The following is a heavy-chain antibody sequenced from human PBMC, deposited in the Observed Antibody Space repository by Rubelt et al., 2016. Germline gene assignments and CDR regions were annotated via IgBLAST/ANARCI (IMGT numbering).Heavy chain of an antibody. D-gene: IGHD2-8*01. V-gene: IGHV4-38-2*02. CDR3: AREGYCTNGVCSPTGYYYYGMDV. J-gene: IGHJ6*02. CDR2: IYHSGST. Sequence: GTLSLTCTVSGYSISSGYYWGWIRQPPGKGLEWIGSIYHSGSTYYNPSLKSRVTISVDTSKNQFSLKLSSVTAADTAVYYCAREGYCTNGVCSPTGYYYYGMDVWGQGTTVTVSS. CDR1: GYSISSGYY.